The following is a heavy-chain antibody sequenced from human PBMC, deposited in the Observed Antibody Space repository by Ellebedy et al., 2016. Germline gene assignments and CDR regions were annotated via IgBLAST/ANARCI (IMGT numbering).Heavy chain of an antibody. J-gene: IGHJ6*03. Sequence: GGSLRLXXAASGFTFSSYAMHWVRQVPGKGLEWVTFISYDGSNKFYADSVKGRFTISRDNSKNTLYLQMNSLRAEDTAVYYCARLALIQAGWYYYYMDVWGKGTTVTVSS. D-gene: IGHD6-19*01. CDR2: ISYDGSNK. V-gene: IGHV3-30-3*01. CDR3: ARLALIQAGWYYYYMDV. CDR1: GFTFSSYA.